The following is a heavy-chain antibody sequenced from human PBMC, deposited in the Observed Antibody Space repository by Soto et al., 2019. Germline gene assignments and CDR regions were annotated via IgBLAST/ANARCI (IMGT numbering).Heavy chain of an antibody. CDR2: INPNSGGT. V-gene: IGHV1-2*04. D-gene: IGHD4-17*01. CDR3: SRDGYGAPVYYSMDV. Sequence: ASVKVSCKASGYTFTGYYMHWVRQAPGQGLEWMGWINPNSGGTNYAQKFQGWVTMTRDTSISTAYMELCRLRSDDTAVCYCSRDGYGAPVYYSMDVWGQGTTVTVSS. CDR1: GYTFTGYY. J-gene: IGHJ6*02.